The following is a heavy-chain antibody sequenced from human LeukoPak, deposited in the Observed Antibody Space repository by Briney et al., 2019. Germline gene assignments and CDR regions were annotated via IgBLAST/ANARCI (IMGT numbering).Heavy chain of an antibody. V-gene: IGHV1-46*01. Sequence: ASVKVSCKASGYTFTSYYMHWVRQAPGQGLEWMGIINPSGGSTSYAQKFQGRVTMTGDTSTSTVYMELSSLRSEDTAVYYCAREHSSGYSGYGFDYWGQGTLVTVSS. D-gene: IGHD5-12*01. CDR3: AREHSSGYSGYGFDY. J-gene: IGHJ4*02. CDR1: GYTFTSYY. CDR2: INPSGGST.